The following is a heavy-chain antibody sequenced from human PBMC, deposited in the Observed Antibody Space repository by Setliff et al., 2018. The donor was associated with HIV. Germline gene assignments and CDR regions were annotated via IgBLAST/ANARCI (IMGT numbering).Heavy chain of an antibody. Sequence: ASVKVSCKVSGYTLTELSMHWVRQAPGKGLEWMGGFDPEEIETVYAQKFQGRVTITADESTSTAYMELRSLRSDDTAVYYCARDRGVYCRSTNCYSPVDAFDIWGQGTMVTVSS. CDR1: GYTLTELS. D-gene: IGHD2-2*01. V-gene: IGHV1-24*01. J-gene: IGHJ3*02. CDR2: FDPEEIET. CDR3: ARDRGVYCRSTNCYSPVDAFDI.